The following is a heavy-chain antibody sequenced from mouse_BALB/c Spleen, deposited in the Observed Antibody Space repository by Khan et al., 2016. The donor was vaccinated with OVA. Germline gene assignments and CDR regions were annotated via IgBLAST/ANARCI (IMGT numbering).Heavy chain of an antibody. CDR1: GYSITSDYA. CDR3: ARDGSRYNYAMDY. Sequence: EVQLQESGPGLVKPSQSLSLTCTVTGYSITSDYAWNWIRQFPGNKLEWMGYINYSGSTNYNPALKSRISITRDTSKNQFFLQLNSATTADTATYYCARDGSRYNYAMDYWGQGTSVTVSS. D-gene: IGHD2-3*01. CDR2: INYSGST. V-gene: IGHV3-2*02. J-gene: IGHJ4*01.